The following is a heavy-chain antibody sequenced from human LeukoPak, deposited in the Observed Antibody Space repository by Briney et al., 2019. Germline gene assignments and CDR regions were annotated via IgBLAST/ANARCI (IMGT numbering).Heavy chain of an antibody. D-gene: IGHD3-3*01. V-gene: IGHV4-38-2*02. CDR1: GYSISSGYY. J-gene: IGHJ5*02. CDR3: ARAPGDFERWFDP. CDR2: IYHSGST. Sequence: PSETLSLTCTVSGYSISSGYYWGWIRQPPGKGLEWIGSIYHSGSTYYNPSLKSRVTISVDTSKNQFSLKLSSVTAADTAVYSCARAPGDFERWFDPWGQGTLVTVSS.